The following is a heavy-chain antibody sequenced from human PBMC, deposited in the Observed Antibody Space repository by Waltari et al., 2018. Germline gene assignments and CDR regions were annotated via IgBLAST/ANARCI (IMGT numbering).Heavy chain of an antibody. CDR1: GGSIRSGDYY. CDR2: IYYSGST. D-gene: IGHD5-12*01. CDR3: ARGEEYSGYDGAEGYFDY. Sequence: QVQLQESGPGLVKPSQTLSLTCTVSGGSIRSGDYYWSWIRQPPGKGLEWIGYIYYSGSTYYNPSLKSRVTISVDTSKNQFSLKLSSVTAADTAVYYCARGEEYSGYDGAEGYFDYWGQGTLVTVSS. J-gene: IGHJ4*02. V-gene: IGHV4-30-4*08.